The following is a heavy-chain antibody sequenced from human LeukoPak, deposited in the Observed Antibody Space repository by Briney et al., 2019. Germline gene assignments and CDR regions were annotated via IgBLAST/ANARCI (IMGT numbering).Heavy chain of an antibody. CDR2: IYTSGST. J-gene: IGHJ3*02. CDR1: GGSISSYY. D-gene: IGHD6-19*01. V-gene: IGHV4-4*07. Sequence: QASETLPLTCTVSGGSISSYYWSWIRQPAGKGLEWIGRIYTSGSTNYNPSLKSRVTMSVDTSKNQFSLKLSSVTAADTAVYYCARVSKKAVAADAFDIWGQGTMVTVSS. CDR3: ARVSKKAVAADAFDI.